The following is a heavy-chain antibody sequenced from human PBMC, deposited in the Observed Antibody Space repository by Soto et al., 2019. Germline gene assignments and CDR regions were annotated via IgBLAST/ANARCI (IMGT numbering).Heavy chain of an antibody. Sequence: EVQLVESGGGLVQPGGSLRLSCAASGFTFSNYWMYWVRQAPGKGLVWVSRINSDGSVSSYADSVKGRLTISRHNVKNTLHLQMDRLRAEDTAVYYCARGDCVGGTCYSLAGSFYYYMDVWGKGTTVTVFS. CDR3: ARGDCVGGTCYSLAGSFYYYMDV. D-gene: IGHD2-15*01. V-gene: IGHV3-74*01. J-gene: IGHJ6*03. CDR2: INSDGSVS. CDR1: GFTFSNYW.